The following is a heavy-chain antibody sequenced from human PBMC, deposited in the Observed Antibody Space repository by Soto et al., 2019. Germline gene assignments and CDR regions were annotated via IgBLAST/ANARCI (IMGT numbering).Heavy chain of an antibody. CDR3: ATGLDTSKSGY. Sequence: PGGSLRLSCAASGFTFSNFGMHWVRQAPGRGPQWVSTVYPGGNTYHADSVKGRFAISRDNSKNMLYLQMNSLRAEDTAVYYCATGLDTSKSGYWGQGTLVTVSS. CDR2: VYPGGNT. J-gene: IGHJ4*02. CDR1: GFTFSNFG. D-gene: IGHD5-18*01. V-gene: IGHV3-53*01.